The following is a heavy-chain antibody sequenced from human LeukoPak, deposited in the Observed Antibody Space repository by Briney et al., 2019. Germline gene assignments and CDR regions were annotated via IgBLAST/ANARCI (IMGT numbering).Heavy chain of an antibody. CDR2: IYTSGST. V-gene: IGHV4-4*07. CDR3: ARGTVTVDY. J-gene: IGHJ4*02. CDR1: GGSISSYY. D-gene: IGHD4-17*01. Sequence: SETLSVTCTDSGGSISSYYWSWLGQPAGKGVEGVGRIYTSGSTNYNPSLKSRVTMSVDTSKNQFSLKLSSVTAADTAVYYCARGTVTVDYWGQGTLLTVSS.